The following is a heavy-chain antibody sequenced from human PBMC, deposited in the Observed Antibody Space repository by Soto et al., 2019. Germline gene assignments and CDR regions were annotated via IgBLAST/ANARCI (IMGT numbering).Heavy chain of an antibody. J-gene: IGHJ5*02. D-gene: IGHD3-3*01. V-gene: IGHV4-59*01. CDR3: ARLVKVGIFGPNWFDP. CDR1: GGSISSYY. Sequence: SETLSLTCTVSGGSISSYYWSWIRQPPGKGLEWIGYIYYSGSTNYNPSLKSRVTISVDTSKNQFSLKLSSVTAADTAVYYCARLVKVGIFGPNWFDPWGQGTLVTVSS. CDR2: IYYSGST.